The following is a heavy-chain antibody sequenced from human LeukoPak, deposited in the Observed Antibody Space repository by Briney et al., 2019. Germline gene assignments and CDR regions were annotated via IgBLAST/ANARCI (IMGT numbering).Heavy chain of an antibody. D-gene: IGHD5-18*01. CDR3: AREGGYSYGTGGYYFDY. V-gene: IGHV1-18*04. CDR1: GYTFTGYY. CDR2: ISAYNGNT. J-gene: IGHJ4*02. Sequence: ASVKVSCKASGYTFTGYYMHWVRQAPGQGLEWMGWISAYNGNTNYAQKLQGRVTMTTDTSTSTAYMELRSLRSDDTAVYYCAREGGYSYGTGGYYFDYWGQGTLVTVSS.